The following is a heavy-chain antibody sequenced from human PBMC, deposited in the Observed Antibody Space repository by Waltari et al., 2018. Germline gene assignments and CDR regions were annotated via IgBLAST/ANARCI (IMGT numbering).Heavy chain of an antibody. CDR3: ARQGGGSGWYYFDY. D-gene: IGHD6-19*01. V-gene: IGHV4-39*01. Sequence: QLQLQESGPGLVKPSETLSLTCTVSGGSISSSSYYWGWIRQPPGKGLEWIGSIYYSGSTYYNPSLKSRVTISVDTSKNQFSLKLSSVTAADTAVYYCARQGGGSGWYYFDYWGQGTLVTVSS. CDR2: IYYSGST. CDR1: GGSISSSSYY. J-gene: IGHJ4*02.